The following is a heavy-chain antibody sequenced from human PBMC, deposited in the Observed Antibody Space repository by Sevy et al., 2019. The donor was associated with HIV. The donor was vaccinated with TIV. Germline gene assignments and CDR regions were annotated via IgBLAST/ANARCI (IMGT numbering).Heavy chain of an antibody. CDR3: ARDKGTVNWNDEGY. CDR2: ISSSGSTI. V-gene: IGHV3-11*01. D-gene: IGHD1-20*01. CDR1: GFTFSEYY. J-gene: IGHJ4*02. Sequence: GGSLRLSCAASGFTFSEYYMSWIRQAPGKGLEWVSYISSSGSTIYYADSVKGRFTISRDNAKNSLYLQMNSLRAEDTAVYYCARDKGTVNWNDEGYWGQGTLVTVSS.